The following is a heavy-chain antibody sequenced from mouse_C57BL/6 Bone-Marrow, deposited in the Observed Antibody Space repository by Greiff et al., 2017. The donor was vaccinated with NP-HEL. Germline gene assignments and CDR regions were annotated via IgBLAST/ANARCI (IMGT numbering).Heavy chain of an antibody. J-gene: IGHJ3*01. Sequence: VQLQQPGAELVKPGASVKLSCKASGYTFTSYWMHWVKQRPGQGLEWIGMIHPNSGSTNYNAKFKSKATLTVDKSSSTAYMQLSSLTSEDSAVYYSARGDYDDGPAWFAYWGQGTLVTVSA. CDR2: IHPNSGST. CDR3: ARGDYDDGPAWFAY. CDR1: GYTFTSYW. D-gene: IGHD2-4*01. V-gene: IGHV1-64*01.